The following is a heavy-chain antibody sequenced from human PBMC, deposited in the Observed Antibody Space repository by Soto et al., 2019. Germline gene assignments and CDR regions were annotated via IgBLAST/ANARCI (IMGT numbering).Heavy chain of an antibody. D-gene: IGHD5-12*01. V-gene: IGHV1-46*01. CDR3: ARGDIVAIFGMDV. Sequence: AASVKVSCKASGYTFTSYYMHWVRQAPGQGREWLGIINPSGGSTTYAQKFQGRVTMTRDTSTSTVYMELSSLRSEDTAVYYCARGDIVAIFGMDVWGQGTTVTVSS. CDR1: GYTFTSYY. CDR2: INPSGGST. J-gene: IGHJ6*02.